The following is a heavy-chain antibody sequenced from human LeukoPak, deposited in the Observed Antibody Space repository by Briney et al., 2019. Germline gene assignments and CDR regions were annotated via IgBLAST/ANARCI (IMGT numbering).Heavy chain of an antibody. CDR3: AREVTMVRGVRVAVVSWFDP. Sequence: GASVKVSCKASGYTFTSYAMNWVRQAPGQGLEWMGWINTNTGNPTYAQGFTGRFVFSLDTSVSTAYLQISSLKAEDTAVYYCAREVTMVRGVRVAVVSWFDPWGQGTLVTVPS. V-gene: IGHV7-4-1*02. CDR2: INTNTGNP. CDR1: GYTFTSYA. J-gene: IGHJ5*02. D-gene: IGHD3-10*01.